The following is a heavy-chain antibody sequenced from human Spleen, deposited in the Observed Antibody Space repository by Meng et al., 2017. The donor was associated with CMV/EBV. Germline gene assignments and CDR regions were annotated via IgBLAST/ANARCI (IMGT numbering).Heavy chain of an antibody. CDR3: ARELEQQLSGMDV. CDR2: ISPNRGAT. Sequence: ASVKVSCKASGYTFTSYGISWVRQAPGQGLEWMGWISPNRGATNYAQRFQGRVAMTRDTSINTAYMDLSRLRSDDTAVYYCARELEQQLSGMDVWGQGTTVTVSS. CDR1: GYTFTSYG. J-gene: IGHJ6*02. D-gene: IGHD6-13*01. V-gene: IGHV1-2*02.